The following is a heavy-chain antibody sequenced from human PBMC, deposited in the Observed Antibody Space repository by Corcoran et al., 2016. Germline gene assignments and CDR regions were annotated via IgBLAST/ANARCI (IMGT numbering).Heavy chain of an antibody. J-gene: IGHJ4*02. CDR2: IRSKAYGGTT. Sequence: EVQLVESGGGLVQQGRSLRLSCTASGFTFGDNAMSWFRKAPGKGLEWVGFIRSKAYGGTTEYAASVKGRFTISRDDSKSIAYLQMNSLKTEDTVVYYCTSAGVYYGYYSEPFDYWGQGTLVTASS. V-gene: IGHV3-49*03. CDR3: TSAGVYYGYYSEPFDY. CDR1: GFTFGDNA. D-gene: IGHD4-17*01.